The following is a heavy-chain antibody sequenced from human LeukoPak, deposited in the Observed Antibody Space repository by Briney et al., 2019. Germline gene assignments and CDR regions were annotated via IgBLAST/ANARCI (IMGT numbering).Heavy chain of an antibody. J-gene: IGHJ4*02. D-gene: IGHD2-15*01. CDR3: AKGWSGGSPVWH. CDR1: GFTFSNYA. V-gene: IGHV3-23*01. Sequence: GGSLRLSCAASGFTFSNYAMSWVRQAPGKGREGVSAISGSGGSTYYADSVKGRFTISRDNSKNTLYLQMNSLRAEDTAVYYCAKGWSGGSPVWHWGQGTLVTVSS. CDR2: ISGSGGST.